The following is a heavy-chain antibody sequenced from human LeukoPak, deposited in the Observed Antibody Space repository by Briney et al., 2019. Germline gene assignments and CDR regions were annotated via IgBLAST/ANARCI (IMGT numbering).Heavy chain of an antibody. CDR2: IIPILGIA. J-gene: IGHJ6*02. D-gene: IGHD5-24*01. CDR1: GGTFSSYA. Sequence: GASVKVSSKASGGTFSSYAISWVRQAPGQGLERMGRIIPILGIANYAQKFQGRVTITADKSTSTAYMELSSLRSEDTAVYYCARLRRDGYNYRPHYYYYGMDVWGQGTTVTVSS. CDR3: ARLRRDGYNYRPHYYYYGMDV. V-gene: IGHV1-69*04.